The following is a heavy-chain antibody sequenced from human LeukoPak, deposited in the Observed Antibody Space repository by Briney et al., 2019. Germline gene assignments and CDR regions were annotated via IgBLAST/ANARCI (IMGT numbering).Heavy chain of an antibody. CDR3: ARQLGDRLLFDY. CDR1: GGSISSGSYY. D-gene: IGHD2-21*01. CDR2: IYTSGST. Sequence: SQTLSLTCTVSGGSISSGSYYWSWTRQPAGKGLEWIGRIYTSGSTNYNPSLKSRVTISIDTSKNQFSLKLSSVTAADTAVYYCARQLGDRLLFDYWGQGTLVTVSS. J-gene: IGHJ4*02. V-gene: IGHV4-61*02.